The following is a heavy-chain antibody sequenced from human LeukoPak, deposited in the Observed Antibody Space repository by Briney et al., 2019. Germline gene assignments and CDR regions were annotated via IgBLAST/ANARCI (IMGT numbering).Heavy chain of an antibody. V-gene: IGHV1-69*04. CDR1: GGIFSSYA. J-gene: IGHJ4*02. CDR2: IIPILGIA. Sequence: SVKVSSKASGGIFSSYAISWVRQAPGQGLEWMGRIIPILGIANYAQKFQGRVTITADKSTSTAYMDLSSLRSEDTAVYYCARDLPPYYFDYWGQGTLVTVSS. CDR3: ARDLPPYYFDY.